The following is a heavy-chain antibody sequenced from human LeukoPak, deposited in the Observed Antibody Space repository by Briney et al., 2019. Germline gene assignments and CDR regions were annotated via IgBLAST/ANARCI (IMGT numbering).Heavy chain of an antibody. CDR3: ANAAITVTTRWFDP. V-gene: IGHV3-30*18. J-gene: IGHJ5*02. CDR1: GFTFSSYG. D-gene: IGHD1-14*01. CDR2: ISYDGSNK. Sequence: GGSLRLSCAASGFTFSSYGKHWVRQAPGEGLEWVAVISYDGSNKYYADSVKGRFTISRDNSKNTLYLQMNSLRAEDSAVYYCANAAITVTTRWFDPWGQGTLVTVSS.